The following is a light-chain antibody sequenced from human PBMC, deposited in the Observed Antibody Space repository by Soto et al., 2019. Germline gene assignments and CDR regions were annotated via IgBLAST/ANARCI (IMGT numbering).Light chain of an antibody. CDR1: SSDVGGYNY. CDR3: SSYAGSNNLV. CDR2: EVS. V-gene: IGLV2-8*01. J-gene: IGLJ2*01. Sequence: QSVLTQPPSASGSPGQSGTISCTGTSSDVGGYNYVSWYQQHPGKAPKLMIYEVSKRPSGVPDRFSGSKSGNTASLTVSGLHAEDEADYYCSSYAGSNNLVFGGRTKLTVL.